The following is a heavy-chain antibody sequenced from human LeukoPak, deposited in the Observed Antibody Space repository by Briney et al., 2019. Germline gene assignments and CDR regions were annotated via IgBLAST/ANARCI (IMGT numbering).Heavy chain of an antibody. J-gene: IGHJ4*02. CDR2: IYYSGST. Sequence: PSETLSLTCTVSGGSISSGGYYWSWIRQHPGKGLEWIEYIYYSGSTYYNPSLKSRVTISVDTSKNQFSLKLSSVTAADTAVYYCARMRSSRGFDYWGQGTLVTVSS. V-gene: IGHV4-31*03. CDR1: GGSISSGGYY. D-gene: IGHD6-6*01. CDR3: ARMRSSRGFDY.